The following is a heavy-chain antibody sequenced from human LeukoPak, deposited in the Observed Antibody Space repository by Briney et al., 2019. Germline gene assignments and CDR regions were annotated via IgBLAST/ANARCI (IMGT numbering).Heavy chain of an antibody. Sequence: GGSLRLSCVASGFTFNSYAVNWVRQAPGKGLEWVSSISGGGASTYYADSVKGRFTISRDNSKNTLYLQMNSLRAEDTAVYYCAKAQVGAILHAFDIWGQGTMVTVSS. CDR2: ISGGGAST. D-gene: IGHD1-26*01. CDR1: GFTFNSYA. J-gene: IGHJ3*02. V-gene: IGHV3-23*01. CDR3: AKAQVGAILHAFDI.